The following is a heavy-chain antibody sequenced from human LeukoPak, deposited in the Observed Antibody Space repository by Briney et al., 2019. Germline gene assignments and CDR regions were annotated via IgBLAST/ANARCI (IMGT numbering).Heavy chain of an antibody. CDR1: GFTFDDYA. CDR2: ISWSSGSI. V-gene: IGHV3-9*01. CDR3: AKAPGSSYGDPFDY. J-gene: IGHJ4*02. D-gene: IGHD4-17*01. Sequence: GRSLRLSCAASGFTFDDYAMHWVRQAPGKGLEWVSGISWSSGSIGYADSVKGRFTISRDNAKNSLYLQMNSLRAEDTALYYCAKAPGSSYGDPFDYWGQGTLVTVSS.